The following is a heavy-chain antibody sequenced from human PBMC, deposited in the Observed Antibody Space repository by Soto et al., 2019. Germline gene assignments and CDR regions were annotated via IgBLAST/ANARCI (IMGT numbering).Heavy chain of an antibody. CDR2: ISYDGSNK. CDR3: ARPLIAVAGIDAFDI. D-gene: IGHD6-19*01. CDR1: GFTFSSYA. Sequence: QVQLVESGGGVVQPGRSLRLSCAASGFTFSSYAMHWVRQAPGNGLEWVAVISYDGSNKYYADSVKGRFTISRDNSKNTLYLQMNSLRAEDTAVYYCARPLIAVAGIDAFDIWGQGTMVTVSS. J-gene: IGHJ3*02. V-gene: IGHV3-30-3*01.